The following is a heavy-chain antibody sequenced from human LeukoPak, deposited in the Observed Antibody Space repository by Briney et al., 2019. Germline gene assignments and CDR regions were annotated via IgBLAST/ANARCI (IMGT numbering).Heavy chain of an antibody. V-gene: IGHV1-2*02. Sequence: ASVKVSRKASVYTFTRYYMHWVRQAPAQGLEWIGWVKPNSGGTNYEQKFQGRVTMTRDTSISPGYRELSRLRSDDTAVYYYAIQIVARTWGGYWGQGTLVTVSS. J-gene: IGHJ4*02. CDR2: VKPNSGGT. D-gene: IGHD5-12*01. CDR3: AIQIVARTWGGY. CDR1: VYTFTRYY.